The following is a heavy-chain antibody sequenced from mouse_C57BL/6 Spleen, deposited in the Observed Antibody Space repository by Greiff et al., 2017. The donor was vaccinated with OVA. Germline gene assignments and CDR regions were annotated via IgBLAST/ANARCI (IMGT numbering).Heavy chain of an antibody. V-gene: IGHV2-5*01. J-gene: IGHJ3*01. CDR1: GFSLTSYG. Sequence: QVQLQQSGPGLVQPSQSLSITCTVSGFSLTSYGVHWVRQSPGKGLEWLGVIWRGGSTDYNAAFMSRLSITKDNSKSQVFFKMNSLQADDTAIYYCAKNEGYDGTGAWFAYWGQGTLVTVSA. CDR3: AKNEGYDGTGAWFAY. CDR2: IWRGGST. D-gene: IGHD2-2*01.